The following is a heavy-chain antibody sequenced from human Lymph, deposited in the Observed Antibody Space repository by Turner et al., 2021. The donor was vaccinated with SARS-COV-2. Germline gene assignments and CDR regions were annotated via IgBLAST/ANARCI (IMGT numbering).Heavy chain of an antibody. CDR2: ISYDGSNK. D-gene: IGHD3-10*01. J-gene: IGHJ4*02. Sequence: QVKLVESGGGVVQPGRSLRLSCAASGFTFTNYPMHWVRQAPGKGLEWVAVISYDGSNKYYADSVKGRFTISRDNSKNTLYLQMNSLRAEDTAVYYCARDSSGSGTLDYWGQGTLVTVSS. CDR3: ARDSSGSGTLDY. V-gene: IGHV3-30-3*01. CDR1: GFTFTNYP.